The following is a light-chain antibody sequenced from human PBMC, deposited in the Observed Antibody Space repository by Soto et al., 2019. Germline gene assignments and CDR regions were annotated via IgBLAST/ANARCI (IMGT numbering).Light chain of an antibody. V-gene: IGKV1-6*01. Sequence: AIQMTQSPSSLSASVRARVTITCRASPGIRNDLGWYQQKPGKAPKLLIYAASSLQSGVPSRFGGSGSGTDFTLTISSLQPEDFATYYCLQDYNYPLTFGQGTKLEIK. CDR1: PGIRND. CDR3: LQDYNYPLT. CDR2: AAS. J-gene: IGKJ2*01.